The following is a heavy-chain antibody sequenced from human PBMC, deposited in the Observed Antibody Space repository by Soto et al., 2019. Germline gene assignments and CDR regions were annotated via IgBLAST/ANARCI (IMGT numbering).Heavy chain of an antibody. CDR3: AKSVAAYQLLAFNDYYYMDV. V-gene: IGHV3-23*01. D-gene: IGHD2-2*01. CDR2: ISGSGGST. J-gene: IGHJ6*03. Sequence: EVQLLESGGGLVQPGGSLRLSCAASGFTFSSYAMSWVRQAPGKGLEWVSAISGSGGSTYYADSVQGRFTISRDNSKNTLYLQMNSLRAEDTAVYYCAKSVAAYQLLAFNDYYYMDVWGKGTTVTVSS. CDR1: GFTFSSYA.